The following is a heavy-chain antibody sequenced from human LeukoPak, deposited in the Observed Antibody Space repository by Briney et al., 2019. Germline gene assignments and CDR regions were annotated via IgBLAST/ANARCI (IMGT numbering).Heavy chain of an antibody. V-gene: IGHV3-7*01. CDR3: ASTRGSSWYTDRYFDL. CDR2: IKQDGSEK. Sequence: GGSLRLSCAASGFIFSNTWMSWVRQAPGKGLEWVANIKQDGSEKYYVDSVKGRFTISRDNAKNSLYLQMNSLRAEDTAVYYCASTRGSSWYTDRYFDLWGRGTLVTVSS. D-gene: IGHD6-13*01. J-gene: IGHJ2*01. CDR1: GFIFSNTW.